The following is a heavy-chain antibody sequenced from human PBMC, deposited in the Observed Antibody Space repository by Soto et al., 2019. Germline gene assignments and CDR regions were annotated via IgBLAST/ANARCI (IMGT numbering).Heavy chain of an antibody. CDR3: ARGSGAAGVTFDY. Sequence: GGSLRLSCAASGFTFSSYGMHWVRQAPGKGLEWVAVIWYDGSNKYYADSVKGRFTISRDNSKNTLYLQMNSLRAEDTAVYYCARGSGAAGVTFDYWGQGTLVTVSS. CDR1: GFTFSSYG. CDR2: IWYDGSNK. D-gene: IGHD6-13*01. V-gene: IGHV3-33*01. J-gene: IGHJ4*02.